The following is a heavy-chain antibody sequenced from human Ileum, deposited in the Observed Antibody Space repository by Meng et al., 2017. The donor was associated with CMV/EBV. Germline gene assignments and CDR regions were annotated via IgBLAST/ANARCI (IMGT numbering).Heavy chain of an antibody. CDR2: ISSTSNI. J-gene: IGHJ4*02. D-gene: IGHD5-24*01. Sequence: SCAASGFTFNTYAMSWVRQAPGEGLGWVSSISSTSNIYYADSVKGRFTISRDNTKNSLSLQTSSLRAENTAVYYCAKSRDGYNNEFDYWGQGTLVTVSS. V-gene: IGHV3-21*01. CDR3: AKSRDGYNNEFDY. CDR1: GFTFNTYA.